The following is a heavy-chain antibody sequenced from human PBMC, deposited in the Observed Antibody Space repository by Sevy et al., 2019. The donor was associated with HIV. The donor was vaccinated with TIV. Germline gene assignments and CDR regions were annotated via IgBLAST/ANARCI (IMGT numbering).Heavy chain of an antibody. D-gene: IGHD2-2*01. Sequence: GGSLRLSCAASGFTVSSNYMSWVRQAPGKGLEWVSVIYSGGSTYYADSVKGRFTISRDNSKNTLYLQMNSLRAEDTAVYYCARASPSYYFDYWGQRTLVTVSS. CDR3: ARASPSYYFDY. CDR1: GFTVSSNY. J-gene: IGHJ4*02. CDR2: IYSGGST. V-gene: IGHV3-53*01.